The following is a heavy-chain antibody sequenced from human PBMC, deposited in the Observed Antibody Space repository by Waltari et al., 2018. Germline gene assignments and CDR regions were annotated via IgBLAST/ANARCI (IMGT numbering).Heavy chain of an antibody. CDR1: GFSFNNYG. Sequence: QVQLVESGGGVVQPGRSIRLSCAASGFSFNNYGFHWVRQAPGKGLEWVTSISYTGSNEYYADSVKGRFTISRDNSKNTIFLQMNSLTTEDTAVYYCARWGQYFDLLTGSRSFDYWGLGTLVTVSS. J-gene: IGHJ4*02. D-gene: IGHD3-9*01. V-gene: IGHV3-30*03. CDR2: ISYTGSNE. CDR3: ARWGQYFDLLTGSRSFDY.